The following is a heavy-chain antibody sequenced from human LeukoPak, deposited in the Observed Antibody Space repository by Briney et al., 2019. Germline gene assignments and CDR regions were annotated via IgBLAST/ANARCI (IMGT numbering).Heavy chain of an antibody. J-gene: IGHJ4*02. CDR2: IYYNGNT. CDR1: GGSISSSTYY. V-gene: IGHV4-39*01. CDR3: ASSPGGYCSSASCYTGGYFDY. Sequence: SETLSLTCTVSGGSISSSTYYWVWIRQPPGKGLEWIGSIYYNGNTYYNPSLKSRVTISVDTSTNQFSLRLSSVTATDRAVYYCASSPGGYCSSASCYTGGYFDYWGQGSLVTVSS. D-gene: IGHD2-2*02.